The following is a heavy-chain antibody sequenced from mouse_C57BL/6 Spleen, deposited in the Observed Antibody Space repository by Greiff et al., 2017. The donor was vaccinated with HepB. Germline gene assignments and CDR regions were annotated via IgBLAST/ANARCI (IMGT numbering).Heavy chain of an antibody. D-gene: IGHD2-5*01. CDR1: GYTFTDYE. CDR3: TRRDSNYWYFDV. Sequence: VQLQESGAELVRPGASVTLSCKASGYTFTDYEMHWVKQTPVHGLEWIGAIDPETGGTAYNQKFKGKAILTADKSSSTAYMELRILTSEDSAVYYCTRRDSNYWYFDVWGTGTTVTVSS. J-gene: IGHJ1*03. V-gene: IGHV1-15*01. CDR2: IDPETGGT.